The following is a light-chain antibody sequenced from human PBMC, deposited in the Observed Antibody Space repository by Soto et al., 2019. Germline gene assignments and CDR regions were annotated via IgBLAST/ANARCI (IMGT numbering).Light chain of an antibody. J-gene: IGKJ1*01. Sequence: AIRMTQSPSSLSASTGDRVTITCRASQGISSYLAWYQQKPGKAPKLLIYDASSLESGVPSRFSGSGSGTEFTLTISSLQPDDFATYYCQQYNSYPTFGQGTKVDIK. V-gene: IGKV1-8*01. CDR2: DAS. CDR1: QGISSY. CDR3: QQYNSYPT.